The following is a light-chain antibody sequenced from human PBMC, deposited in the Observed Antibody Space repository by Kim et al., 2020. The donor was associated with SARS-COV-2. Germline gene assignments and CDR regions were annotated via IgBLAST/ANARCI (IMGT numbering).Light chain of an antibody. J-gene: IGKJ3*01. V-gene: IGKV3-11*01. Sequence: PSERATLSCRASQNIGNSLAWYQHKPGQAPQLLIYDASNRATGVPARFSGSGSGTDFTLTINSLEPEDFAVYFCHQRANWPKFTFGPGTKVDIK. CDR2: DAS. CDR1: QNIGNS. CDR3: HQRANWPKFT.